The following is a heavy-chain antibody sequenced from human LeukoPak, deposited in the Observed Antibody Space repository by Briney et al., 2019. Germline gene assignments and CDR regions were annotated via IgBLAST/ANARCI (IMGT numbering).Heavy chain of an antibody. D-gene: IGHD3-10*01. J-gene: IGHJ4*02. Sequence: GGSLRLSCAASGFTFSSYWMSWVRQAPGKGLEGVANIKQDGSEKYYVDSVKGRFTISRDNDKNTLYLQMNSLRAEDTAVYYCARDRPYGSGSPDYWGQGTLVTASS. CDR3: ARDRPYGSGSPDY. CDR1: GFTFSSYW. CDR2: IKQDGSEK. V-gene: IGHV3-7*01.